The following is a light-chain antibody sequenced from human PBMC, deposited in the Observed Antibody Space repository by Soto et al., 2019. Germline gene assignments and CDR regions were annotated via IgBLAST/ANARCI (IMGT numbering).Light chain of an antibody. J-gene: IGKJ2*01. CDR2: LAS. Sequence: DIVMTQSPLSLPVTPGGPASISCRSSQSLLQSNGYSYVEWFLQKPGQSPQLLIFLASNRAYGVPDRFSGSGSGTDFTLKISRVEAEDVGVYYCMQALQTPYTFGQGTKLEIK. CDR3: MQALQTPYT. V-gene: IGKV2-28*01. CDR1: QSLLQSNGYSY.